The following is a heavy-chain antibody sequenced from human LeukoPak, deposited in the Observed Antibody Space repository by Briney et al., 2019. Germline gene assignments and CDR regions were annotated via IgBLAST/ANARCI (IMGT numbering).Heavy chain of an antibody. J-gene: IGHJ4*02. V-gene: IGHV3-23*01. CDR1: GFTFSSYA. D-gene: IGHD6-19*01. CDR2: ISGSGGST. CDR3: AKRAPPGTAVGVPYYFDH. Sequence: GGSLRLSCAASGFTFSSYAMSWVRQAPGKGLEWVSAISGSGGSTYYADSVKGRFTIFRDNSNNAVFLQMNSLRAEDTALYYCAKRAPPGTAVGVPYYFDHWGQGTLVTVSS.